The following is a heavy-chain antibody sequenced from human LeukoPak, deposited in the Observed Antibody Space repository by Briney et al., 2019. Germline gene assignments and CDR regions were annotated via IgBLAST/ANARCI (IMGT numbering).Heavy chain of an antibody. CDR3: AKDISGSYTRGFDY. Sequence: GGSLRVSXAASGFTFNSYAMSWVRQAPGKGLEWVSGISGSGHSTYYADSVNGRFTISRDNSKGTMYLQMNSLRAEDTAIYYCAKDISGSYTRGFDYWGQGTLVTVSS. J-gene: IGHJ4*02. CDR2: ISGSGHST. CDR1: GFTFNSYA. D-gene: IGHD1-26*01. V-gene: IGHV3-23*01.